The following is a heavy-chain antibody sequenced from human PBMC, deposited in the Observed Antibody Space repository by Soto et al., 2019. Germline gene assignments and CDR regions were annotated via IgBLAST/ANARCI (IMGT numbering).Heavy chain of an antibody. CDR1: GYTFTTFG. V-gene: IGHV1-18*01. D-gene: IGHD4-17*01. CDR3: ARGLTYGDFDF. CDR2: ITAYDGKI. Sequence: QIQLVQSGPEVKKTGASVKVSCKASGYTFTTFGINWVRQAPGQGLEWMGCITAYDGKIKYAQNFQGGVTMTIDTPTSTGYLELRGLRSDDTAVYFCARGLTYGDFDFWGQGTLVDVSS. J-gene: IGHJ4*02.